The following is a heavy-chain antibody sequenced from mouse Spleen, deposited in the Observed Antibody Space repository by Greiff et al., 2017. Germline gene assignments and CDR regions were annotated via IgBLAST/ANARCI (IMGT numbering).Heavy chain of an antibody. Sequence: EVQLKQSGAELVRPGASVKLSCTASGFNIKDVYMHWVKQRPEQGLEWIGWIDPENGDTEYASKFQGKATITADTSSNTAYLQLSSLTSEDTAVYYCTTEYYGSSLYYYAMDYWGQGTSDTVSS. CDR3: TTEYYGSSLYYYAMDY. D-gene: IGHD1-1*01. J-gene: IGHJ4*01. CDR2: IDPENGDT. CDR1: GFNIKDVY. V-gene: IGHV14-4*01.